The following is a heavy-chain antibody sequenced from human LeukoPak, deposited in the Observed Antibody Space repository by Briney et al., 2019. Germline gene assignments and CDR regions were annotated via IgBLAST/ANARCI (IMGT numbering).Heavy chain of an antibody. D-gene: IGHD1-7*01. CDR3: AKEELRSFDP. V-gene: IGHV1-69*10. J-gene: IGHJ5*02. CDR1: GVTFSTYT. Sequence: GASVKVSCKASGVTFSTYTITWVRQAPGRGLEWMGGIIPIFGIANYAQNFQGRVTITADKSTSTAYMELRSLRSEDTAVYYCAKEELRSFDPWGQGTLVTVSS. CDR2: IIPIFGIA.